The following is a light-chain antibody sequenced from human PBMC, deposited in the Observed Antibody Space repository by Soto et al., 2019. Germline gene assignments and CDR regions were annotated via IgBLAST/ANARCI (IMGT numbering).Light chain of an antibody. J-gene: IGKJ2*01. CDR3: LQHNTYPYT. V-gene: IGKV1-17*03. CDR1: QDISRF. CDR2: DTS. Sequence: DVQMIQSPSAMSASVGDRVTITCRASQDISRFVAWFQQKPGKAPERLIYDTSTLQVGVPSRFSGGGSGKEFTLAISGLQTDDSATYYCLQHNTYPYTFGQGTKLEIK.